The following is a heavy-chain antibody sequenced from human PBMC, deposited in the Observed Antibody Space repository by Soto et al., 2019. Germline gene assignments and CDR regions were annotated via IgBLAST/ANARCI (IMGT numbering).Heavy chain of an antibody. CDR3: ARDPLSYCSGGSCATGADY. D-gene: IGHD2-15*01. CDR2: IYHSGST. CDR1: GYSISSGYY. Sequence: PSETLSFTCAVSGYSISSGYYWGWIRQPPGKGLDWIGSIYHSGSTYYNPSLKSRVTISVDTSKNQFSLKLSSVTAGETEVYYCARDPLSYCSGGSCATGADYSGQANLVTVS. V-gene: IGHV4-38-2*02. J-gene: IGHJ4*02.